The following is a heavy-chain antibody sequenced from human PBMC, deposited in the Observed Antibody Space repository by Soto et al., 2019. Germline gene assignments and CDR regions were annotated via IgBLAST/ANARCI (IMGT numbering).Heavy chain of an antibody. CDR1: GVSMTHPH. J-gene: IGHJ5*02. D-gene: IGHD3-16*01. V-gene: IGHV4-4*07. Sequence: SHSCSAAGVSMTHPHWSWTRQSAGKGLEWMGRIRTSGSTNYHPSLNSRLTMSVDTSKNQGSLKLTSVTAADTAGYYCARGGGVPALGDPWGQGTRVTGSS. CDR3: ARGGGVPALGDP. CDR2: IRTSGST.